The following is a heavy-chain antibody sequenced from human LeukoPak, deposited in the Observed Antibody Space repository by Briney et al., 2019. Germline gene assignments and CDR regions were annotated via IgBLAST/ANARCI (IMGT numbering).Heavy chain of an antibody. CDR1: GYTFTSYD. J-gene: IGHJ4*02. V-gene: IGHV1-8*01. D-gene: IGHD3-10*01. Sequence: GASVKVSCKASGYTFTSYDFNWLRQATGQGPEWMGWMNPNSGATGYAQKFQGRVTMTRSASINTAYMELSSLTSEDTAVYYCATSSITMVRGYRRWGQGTLVTVSS. CDR3: ATSSITMVRGYRR. CDR2: MNPNSGAT.